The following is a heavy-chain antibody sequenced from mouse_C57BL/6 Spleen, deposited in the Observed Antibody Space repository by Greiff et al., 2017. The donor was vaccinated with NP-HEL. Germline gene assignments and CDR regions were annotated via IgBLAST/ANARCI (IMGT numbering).Heavy chain of an antibody. CDR2: TNPTNGRT. CDR3: ARIKKIGATYFDY. D-gene: IGHD1-1*01. Sequence: QVQLQQPGAELVKAGASVKMSCKASGYTFTSYWMHWVKQRLGQGLEWFAETNPTNGRTYYNEKFKSKATLTVDQSSSTAYMLLSGPTFEDSAVYYCARIKKIGATYFDYWGQGTALTDSS. J-gene: IGHJ2*01. CDR1: GYTFTSYW. V-gene: IGHV1S81*02.